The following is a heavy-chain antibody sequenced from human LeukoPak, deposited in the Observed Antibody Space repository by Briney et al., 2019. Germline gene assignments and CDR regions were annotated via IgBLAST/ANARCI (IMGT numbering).Heavy chain of an antibody. D-gene: IGHD6-19*01. CDR1: GGSINDYY. Sequence: SETLFLTCTVSGGSINDYYWSWIRQPAGKGLEWIGRIYISGSTNYNPSLKSRLAMSVDTSKNQFSLKLSSVTAADTAVYYCARVGQGSGWYFDYWGQGTLVTVSS. CDR3: ARVGQGSGWYFDY. CDR2: IYISGST. V-gene: IGHV4-4*07. J-gene: IGHJ4*02.